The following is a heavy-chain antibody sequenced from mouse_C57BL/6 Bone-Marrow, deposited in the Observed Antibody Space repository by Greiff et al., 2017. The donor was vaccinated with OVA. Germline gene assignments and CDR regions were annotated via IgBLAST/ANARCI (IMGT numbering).Heavy chain of an antibody. V-gene: IGHV5-6*01. CDR3: ARDDDGYFDV. CDR2: ISSGGSYT. CDR1: GFTFSSYG. J-gene: IGHJ1*03. Sequence: EVQVVESGGDLVKPGGSLKLSCAASGFTFSSYGMSWVRQTPDKRLEWVATISSGGSYTYYPDSVKGRFTISRDNAKNTLYLQMSSLKSEDTAMYYCARDDDGYFDVWGTGTTVTVSS.